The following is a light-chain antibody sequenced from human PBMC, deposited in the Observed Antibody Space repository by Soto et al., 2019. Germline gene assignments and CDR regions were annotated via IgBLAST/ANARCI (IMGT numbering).Light chain of an antibody. V-gene: IGKV3-20*01. CDR2: AAS. CDR1: QSVSSN. CDR3: QQYGSSPRT. J-gene: IGKJ1*01. Sequence: EIVMTQSPATLSVSPGERATLSCRASQSVSSNLAWYQQKPGQAPRLLIYAASSRATGIPDKFSGSGSGTDFTLTISRLEPEDFAVYYCQQYGSSPRTFGQGTTGDIK.